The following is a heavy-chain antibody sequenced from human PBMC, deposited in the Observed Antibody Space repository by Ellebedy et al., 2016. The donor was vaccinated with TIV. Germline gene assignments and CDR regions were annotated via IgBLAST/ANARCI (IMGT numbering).Heavy chain of an antibody. CDR3: ATRTPSYGFNY. V-gene: IGHV3-30*19. Sequence: PGGSLRLSCAASGFTFSSYGMHWVRQAPGKGLEWVAVISYYGSNKYYADSVKGRFTISRYNSKNTLYLQMNSLRAEDTAVYYCATRTPSYGFNYWGQGTLVTVSS. J-gene: IGHJ4*02. CDR2: ISYYGSNK. CDR1: GFTFSSYG. D-gene: IGHD5-18*01.